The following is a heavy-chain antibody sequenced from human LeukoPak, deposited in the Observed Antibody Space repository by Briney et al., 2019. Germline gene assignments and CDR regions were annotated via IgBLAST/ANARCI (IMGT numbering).Heavy chain of an antibody. V-gene: IGHV3-9*01. J-gene: IGHJ6*03. CDR1: GFTFDDYA. Sequence: GRSLRLSCAASGFTFDDYAMYWVRQAPGKGLEWVSGISWNSGSIGYADSVKGRFTISRGNTKNSLYLQMNSLRAEDTAMYYCARDAGNSSGWYGLWRSDYYMDVWGKGTTVTVSS. CDR2: ISWNSGSI. CDR3: ARDAGNSSGWYGLWRSDYYMDV. D-gene: IGHD6-19*01.